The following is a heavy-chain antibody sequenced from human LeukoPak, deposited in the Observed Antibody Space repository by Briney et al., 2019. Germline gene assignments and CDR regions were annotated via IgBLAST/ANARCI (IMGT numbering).Heavy chain of an antibody. CDR2: INDDGSDT. J-gene: IGHJ5*02. CDR3: VRGGPSTWS. V-gene: IGHV3-74*01. D-gene: IGHD2-15*01. Sequence: GGSLRLSCAASGFTFKLYCMHWVRQVPGKGPVWVARINDDGSDTVYADSVKGRFTISRDDAKNMLFLQMNSLRGEDTAVYHCVRGGPSTWSWGQGTLVTVSS. CDR1: GFTFKLYC.